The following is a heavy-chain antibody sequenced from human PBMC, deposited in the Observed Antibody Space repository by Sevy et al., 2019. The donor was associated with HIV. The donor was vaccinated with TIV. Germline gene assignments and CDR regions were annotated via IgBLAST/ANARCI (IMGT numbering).Heavy chain of an antibody. CDR1: GYTLTKLA. Sequence: ASVKVSCKVSGYTLTKLAMHWVRQAPGKGLEWMGTFDPEDGETIYAQKFQGRVTMTEDTSIDTAYMELSSLRSEDTAVYYCAARINTMTAFWGQGTLVTVSS. V-gene: IGHV1-24*01. CDR3: AARINTMTAF. D-gene: IGHD1-1*01. J-gene: IGHJ4*02. CDR2: FDPEDGET.